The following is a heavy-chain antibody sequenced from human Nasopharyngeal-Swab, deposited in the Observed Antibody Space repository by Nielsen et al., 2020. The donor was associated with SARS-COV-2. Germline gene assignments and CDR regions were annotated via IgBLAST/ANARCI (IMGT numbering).Heavy chain of an antibody. Sequence: GESLKISCAASGFTFSSYGMHWVRQAPGKGLEWVAVISYDGSNKYYADSVKGRFTISRDNSKNTLYLQMNSLRAEDTAVYYCARNTYYDFWSGYHYGMGVWGQGTTVTVSS. CDR1: GFTFSSYG. V-gene: IGHV3-30*03. D-gene: IGHD3-3*01. CDR3: ARNTYYDFWSGYHYGMGV. J-gene: IGHJ6*02. CDR2: ISYDGSNK.